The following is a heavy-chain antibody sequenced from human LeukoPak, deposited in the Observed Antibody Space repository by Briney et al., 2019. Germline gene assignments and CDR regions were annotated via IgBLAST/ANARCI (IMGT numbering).Heavy chain of an antibody. Sequence: GGSLRLSCAASGFTFNHHAMYWVRQAPGKGLEWVSGINWNSDSIGYADSVKGRFTISRDDAKNSLFLQMNSLRTEDTALYYCARAAYYYDTTGLGAVDIWGQGTMVADS. J-gene: IGHJ3*02. V-gene: IGHV3-9*01. CDR1: GFTFNHHA. D-gene: IGHD3-22*01. CDR3: ARAAYYYDTTGLGAVDI. CDR2: INWNSDSI.